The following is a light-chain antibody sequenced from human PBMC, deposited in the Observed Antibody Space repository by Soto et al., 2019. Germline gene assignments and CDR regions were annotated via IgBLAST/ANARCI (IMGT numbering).Light chain of an antibody. J-gene: IGLJ1*01. V-gene: IGLV2-14*01. Sequence: QSVLTQPASVSGSPGQSITISCTGTSSDIETYDQVSWYQQQPGKAPQLIIYEVYNRATGRSNRFSRCKSGNTTSLTISGLQAEDEADYYCCSYTTGSTVVFGPGTKVTVL. CDR1: SSDIETYDQ. CDR3: CSYTTGSTVV. CDR2: EVY.